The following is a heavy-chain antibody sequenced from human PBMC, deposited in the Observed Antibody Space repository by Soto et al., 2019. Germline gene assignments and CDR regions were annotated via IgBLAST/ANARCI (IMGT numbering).Heavy chain of an antibody. V-gene: IGHV3-30*18. CDR2: ISYDGRNK. J-gene: IGHJ6*03. CDR1: GFTFSSYG. Sequence: QVQLVESGGGVVQPGRSLRLSCAASGFTFSSYGMHWVRQAPGKGLEWVAVISYDGRNKYYADSVKGRFTISRDNSKKTLYLQMNSLRAEDTAVYYCAKDFGLLLLYYYMAVWGKGNTVNVSS. D-gene: IGHD2-15*01. CDR3: AKDFGLLLLYYYMAV.